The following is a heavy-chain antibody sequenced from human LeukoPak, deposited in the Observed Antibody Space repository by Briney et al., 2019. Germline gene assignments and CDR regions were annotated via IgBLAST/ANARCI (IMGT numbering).Heavy chain of an antibody. CDR3: TRGLPRDGLVVIAAANEY. V-gene: IGHV1-8*03. CDR1: GYTFSSYD. CDR2: MNPKTSNT. D-gene: IGHD2-2*01. Sequence: ASVKVSCKASGYTFSSYDINWVRQAAGQGLEWMGWMNPKTSNTGFSQKFQGRVTITRDTSISTAYMELSRLTSEDTGVYYCTRGLPRDGLVVIAAANEYWGQGSLVTVSS. J-gene: IGHJ4*01.